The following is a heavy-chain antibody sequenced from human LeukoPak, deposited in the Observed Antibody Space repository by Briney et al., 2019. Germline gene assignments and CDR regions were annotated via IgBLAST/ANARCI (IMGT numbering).Heavy chain of an antibody. CDR1: GGSLSTYY. CDR3: ARDPYLTTEIDY. D-gene: IGHD1-1*01. CDR2: VYYSGST. V-gene: IGHV4-39*07. J-gene: IGHJ4*02. Sequence: PSETLSLTCTVSGGSLSTYYWGWIRQPPGKELEWIGSVYYSGSTYYNPSLKSRVTISVDTSKNQFSLKLNSVTAADTAVYYCARDPYLTTEIDYWGQGTLVTVSS.